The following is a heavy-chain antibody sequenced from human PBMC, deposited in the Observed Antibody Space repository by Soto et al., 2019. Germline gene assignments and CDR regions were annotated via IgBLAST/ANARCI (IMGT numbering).Heavy chain of an antibody. CDR3: ARDVAGTVTPFFLQRSYYYYGMDV. Sequence: GGSLRLSCAASGFTFSSYSMNWVRQAPGKGLEWVSYISSSSSTIYYADSVKGRFTISRDNAKNSLYLQMNSLRDEDTAVYYCARDVAGTVTPFFLQRSYYYYGMDVWGQGITVTVAS. J-gene: IGHJ6*02. CDR2: ISSSSSTI. CDR1: GFTFSSYS. D-gene: IGHD4-17*01. V-gene: IGHV3-48*02.